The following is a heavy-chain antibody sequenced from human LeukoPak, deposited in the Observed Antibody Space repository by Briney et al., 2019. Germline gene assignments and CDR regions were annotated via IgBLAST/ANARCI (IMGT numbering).Heavy chain of an antibody. J-gene: IGHJ6*02. CDR3: AREDPQTTVPEGLDV. D-gene: IGHD4-17*01. V-gene: IGHV4-59*01. Sequence: PSETLSLTSAVSGGSIGSYYWSWLRQPPGRGLEWIGYIYYSGTTNYNPSLKSRVTISVDTSKNQFSLKLTSVTAADTAIYYCAREDPQTTVPEGLDVWGQGTTVTVSS. CDR2: IYYSGTT. CDR1: GGSIGSYY.